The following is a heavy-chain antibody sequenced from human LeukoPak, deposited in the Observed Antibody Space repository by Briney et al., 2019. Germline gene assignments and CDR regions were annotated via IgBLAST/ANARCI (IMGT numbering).Heavy chain of an antibody. V-gene: IGHV1-46*01. Sequence: ASVKVSCKASGHTFSSNYIHWVRQAPGQGLEWMGIINPSGYTTYAQKFQGRVTVTRDTSTSTAYMELRSLRSDDTAVYYCARVQDRVVVVAATSHSHQYYYYYYMDVWGKGTTVTVSS. CDR2: INPSGYT. J-gene: IGHJ6*03. CDR1: GHTFSSNY. D-gene: IGHD2-15*01. CDR3: ARVQDRVVVVAATSHSHQYYYYYYMDV.